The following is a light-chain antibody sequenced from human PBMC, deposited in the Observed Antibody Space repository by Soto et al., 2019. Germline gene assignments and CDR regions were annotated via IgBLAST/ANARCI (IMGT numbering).Light chain of an antibody. V-gene: IGKV3-15*01. Sequence: EIVMTQSPATLSVSPGERATLSCRASQSIRNSLAWYQQKPGQAPRLLLYGASTRATGIPARFSGGGSGTEFTLTISSLQSEDFAVYYCQQYNNWPITFGQGTRLEIK. CDR1: QSIRNS. CDR2: GAS. CDR3: QQYNNWPIT. J-gene: IGKJ5*01.